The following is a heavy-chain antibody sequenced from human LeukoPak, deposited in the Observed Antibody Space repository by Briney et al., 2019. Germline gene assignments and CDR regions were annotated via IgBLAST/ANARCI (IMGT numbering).Heavy chain of an antibody. Sequence: GGSLRLSCAASGFTFNNYQMNWVRQPPGKGLECISYISSSGRTIYYADSLKGRFTVSRDNAKNSLYLRMNNLRAEDTAVYYCARGEYYFDYWGQGTLVTVSS. CDR1: GFTFNNYQ. V-gene: IGHV3-48*03. J-gene: IGHJ4*02. CDR2: ISSSGRTI. CDR3: ARGEYYFDY.